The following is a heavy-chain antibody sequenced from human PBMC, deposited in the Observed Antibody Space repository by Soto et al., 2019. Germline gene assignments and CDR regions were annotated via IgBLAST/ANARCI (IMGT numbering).Heavy chain of an antibody. Sequence: QVQLVQSGAEVKKPGASVKVSCKASGYTFTSYGISWVRQAPGQGLEWMGWISAYNGNTNYAQKLQGRVTMTTDTSTSTAYMELRSLRSDDTAVYYCARGGPQDYYDSSGYYGEGPLDYWGQGTLVTVSS. CDR1: GYTFTSYG. V-gene: IGHV1-18*01. J-gene: IGHJ4*02. CDR3: ARGGPQDYYDSSGYYGEGPLDY. CDR2: ISAYNGNT. D-gene: IGHD3-22*01.